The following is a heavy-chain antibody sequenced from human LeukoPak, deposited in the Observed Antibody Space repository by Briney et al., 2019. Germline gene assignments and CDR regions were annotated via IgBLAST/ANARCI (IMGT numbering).Heavy chain of an antibody. CDR1: GFTFSADW. CDR3: ARGSTDYFYYMDV. J-gene: IGHJ6*03. CDR2: INQDESKK. V-gene: IGHV3-7*04. Sequence: GGSLRLSCAASGFTFSADWMNWVRQAPGKGLEWVANINQDESKKYYVDSVKGRFTISRDNAKNSLYLQMNSLRAEDTAVYYCARGSTDYFYYMDVWGKGTTVTISS.